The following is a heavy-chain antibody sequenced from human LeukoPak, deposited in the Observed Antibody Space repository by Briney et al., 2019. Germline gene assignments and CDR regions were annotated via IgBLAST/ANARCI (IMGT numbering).Heavy chain of an antibody. CDR1: GFTFSSYE. D-gene: IGHD3-22*01. CDR2: ISSSGSTI. CDR3: ASSGYYYASSYYFDY. V-gene: IGHV3-48*03. J-gene: IGHJ4*02. Sequence: GGSLRLSCAASGFTFSSYEMNWIRQAPGTGLEWVSYISSSGSTIYYADSVKGRFTISRDNAKNSLYLQMNSLRAEDTAVYYCASSGYYYASSYYFDYWGQGTLVTVSS.